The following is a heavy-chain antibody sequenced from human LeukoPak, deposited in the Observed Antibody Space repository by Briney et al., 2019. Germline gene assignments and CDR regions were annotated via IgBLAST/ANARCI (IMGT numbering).Heavy chain of an antibody. V-gene: IGHV3-7*01. D-gene: IGHD2-15*01. CDR1: GFTFSSYW. Sequence: GGSLRLSCAASGFTFSSYWMSWVRQAPGKGLEWVVNIKQDGSEKYYVDSVKGRFTISRDNAKNSLYLQMNSLRAEDTAVYYCARAPWWSSRAFDIWGQGTMVTVSS. J-gene: IGHJ3*02. CDR3: ARAPWWSSRAFDI. CDR2: IKQDGSEK.